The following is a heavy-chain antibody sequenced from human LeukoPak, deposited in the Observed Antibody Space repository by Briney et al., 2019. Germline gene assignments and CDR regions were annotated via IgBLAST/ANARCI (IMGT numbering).Heavy chain of an antibody. J-gene: IGHJ3*02. Sequence: KFQGRVTFTRDTSASTAYMELSSLRSEDTAVYYCARSPYLRDAFDIWGQETMVTVSS. CDR3: ARSPYLRDAFDI. V-gene: IGHV1-3*01. D-gene: IGHD2-2*01.